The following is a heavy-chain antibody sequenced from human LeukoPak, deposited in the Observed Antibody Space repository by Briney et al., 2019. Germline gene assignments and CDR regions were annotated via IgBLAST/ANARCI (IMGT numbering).Heavy chain of an antibody. J-gene: IGHJ5*02. CDR3: ARDFLECSRASCLNWFDP. D-gene: IGHD2-2*01. V-gene: IGHV4-59*11. Sequence: SETLCLTCTASGFSISSHFLTWIRQPPGKGLEWIGYIHYSGSTNYNPSPKSRVSISVDTSKNAFSLKLRHVTAADTAVYYCARDFLECSRASCLNWFDPWGQGTLVTVSS. CDR2: IHYSGST. CDR1: GFSISSHF.